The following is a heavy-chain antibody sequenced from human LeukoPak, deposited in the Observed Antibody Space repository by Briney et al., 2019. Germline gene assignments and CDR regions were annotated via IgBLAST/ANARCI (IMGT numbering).Heavy chain of an antibody. CDR3: ARGTKFHGSSWYARNPYPGSYYFDY. CDR2: MNPNSGNT. D-gene: IGHD6-13*01. CDR1: GYTFTSYD. V-gene: IGHV1-8*03. Sequence: ASVKVSCKASGYTFTSYDINWVRQATGQGLEWMGWMNPNSGNTGYAQKFQGRVTITRNTSISTAYMELSSLRSEDTAVYYCARGTKFHGSSWYARNPYPGSYYFDYWGQGTLVTVSS. J-gene: IGHJ4*02.